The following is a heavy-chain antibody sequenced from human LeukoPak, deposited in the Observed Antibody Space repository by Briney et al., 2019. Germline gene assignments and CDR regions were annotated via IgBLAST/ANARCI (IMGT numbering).Heavy chain of an antibody. CDR2: IYSGGST. J-gene: IGHJ4*02. V-gene: IGHV3-53*01. D-gene: IGHD6-13*01. CDR1: GFTVSSNY. CDR3: VEAAAGNAFDY. Sequence: PGGSLRLSCAASGFTVSSNYMSWVRQAPGKGLEWVSVIYSGGSTYYADSVRGRFTISRDNSKNTLYLQMNSLRAEDTAVYYCVEAAAGNAFDYWGQGTLVTVSS.